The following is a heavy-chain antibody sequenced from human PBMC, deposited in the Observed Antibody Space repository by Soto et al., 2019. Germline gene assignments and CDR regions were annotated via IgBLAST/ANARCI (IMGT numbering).Heavy chain of an antibody. V-gene: IGHV3-30-3*01. Sequence: GGSLRLSCAASGFTFSSYAMHWVRQAPGKGLEWVAVISYDGSNKYYADSVKGRFTISRDNSKNTLYLQMNSLRAEDTAVYYCARDLSGFSVIPFDYWGQGTLVTASS. D-gene: IGHD2-21*01. CDR3: ARDLSGFSVIPFDY. CDR1: GFTFSSYA. CDR2: ISYDGSNK. J-gene: IGHJ4*02.